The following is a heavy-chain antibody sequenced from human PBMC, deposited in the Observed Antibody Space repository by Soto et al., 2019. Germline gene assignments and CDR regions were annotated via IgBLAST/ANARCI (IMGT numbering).Heavy chain of an antibody. CDR1: GFSLTTSGVG. V-gene: IGHV2-5*02. D-gene: IGHD3-3*01. J-gene: IGHJ4*02. Sequence: QLTLKESGPPLVKPTQTLTLTCTFSGFSLTTSGVGVGWIRQPPGKALEWLALSYWDDDKRYSPSLMSRLTITRDTSKNQVVLTMTNMAPVDTATYHCAHRGSQNYESSSWYPPDFDYWGQGTLVTVSS. CDR3: AHRGSQNYESSSWYPPDFDY. CDR2: SYWDDDK.